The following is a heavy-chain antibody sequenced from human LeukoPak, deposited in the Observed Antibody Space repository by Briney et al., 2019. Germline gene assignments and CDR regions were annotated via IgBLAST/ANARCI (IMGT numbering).Heavy chain of an antibody. CDR3: VRSYGYYYYYMDV. Sequence: SETLSLTCAVYGGSFSGYYWSWIRQPPGKGLEWIGEINHSGSTNYNPSLKSRVTISVDTSKNQFSLKLSSVTAADTAVYYCVRSYGYYYYYMDVWGKGTTVTVSS. J-gene: IGHJ6*03. D-gene: IGHD5-18*01. V-gene: IGHV4-34*01. CDR2: INHSGST. CDR1: GGSFSGYY.